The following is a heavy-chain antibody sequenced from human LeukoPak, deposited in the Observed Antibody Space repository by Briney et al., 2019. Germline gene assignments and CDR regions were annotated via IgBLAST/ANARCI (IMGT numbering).Heavy chain of an antibody. J-gene: IGHJ5*02. CDR1: GYTFTGYY. CDR2: INPNSGGT. D-gene: IGHD2-2*02. V-gene: IGHV1-2*02. Sequence: GASVKVSCKASGYTFTGYYMHWVRQAPGQGLEWMGWINPNSGGTNYAQKFQGRVTMTRDTSISTAYMELSRLRSDDTAVYYCARDWQYCSSTSCYTDNWFDPWGQGTLATVSS. CDR3: ARDWQYCSSTSCYTDNWFDP.